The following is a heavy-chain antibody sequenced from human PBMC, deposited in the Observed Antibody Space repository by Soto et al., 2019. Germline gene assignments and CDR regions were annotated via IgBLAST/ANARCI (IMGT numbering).Heavy chain of an antibody. Sequence: QVQLVESGGGVVQPGRSLRLSCAASGFTFSSYGMHWVRQAPGKGLEWVAVISYDGSNKYYADSVKGRFTISRDNSKNTLYLQMNSLRAEDTAVYYCAKDVRDYYSSGWYGVDPWGQGTMVTVSS. CDR1: GFTFSSYG. CDR3: AKDVRDYYSSGWYGVDP. D-gene: IGHD6-19*01. J-gene: IGHJ5*02. V-gene: IGHV3-30*18. CDR2: ISYDGSNK.